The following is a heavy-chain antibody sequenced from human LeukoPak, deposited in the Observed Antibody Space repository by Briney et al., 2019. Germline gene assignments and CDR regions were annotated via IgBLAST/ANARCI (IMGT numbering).Heavy chain of an antibody. CDR1: GYTFTGYY. CDR2: INPNSGGT. CDR3: AREWGYYGSGSYYNDYQHFDY. D-gene: IGHD3-10*01. Sequence: ASVKVSCKASGYTFTGYYMHWVRQAPGQGLEWMGWINPNSGGTNYAQKFQGRVTMTRDTSISTAYMELSRLRSDDTAVYYCAREWGYYGSGSYYNDYQHFDYWGQGTLVTVSS. J-gene: IGHJ4*02. V-gene: IGHV1-2*02.